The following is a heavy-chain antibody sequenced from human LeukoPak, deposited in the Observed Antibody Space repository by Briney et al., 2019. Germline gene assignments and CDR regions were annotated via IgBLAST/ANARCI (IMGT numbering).Heavy chain of an antibody. CDR2: INSDGSST. CDR1: GFTFSSYW. J-gene: IGHJ4*02. CDR3: ARLTSVYDYVWGNYRPPDY. V-gene: IGHV3-74*01. D-gene: IGHD3-16*02. Sequence: GGSLRLSCAASGFTFSSYWMHWVRQAPGKGLVWVSRINSDGSSTSYADSVKGRFTISRDNAKNTLFLQMNSLRAEDTAVYYCARLTSVYDYVWGNYRPPDYWGQGTLVTVSS.